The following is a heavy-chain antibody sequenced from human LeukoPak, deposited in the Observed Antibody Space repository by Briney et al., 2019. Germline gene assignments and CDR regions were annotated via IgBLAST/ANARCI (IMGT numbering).Heavy chain of an antibody. CDR2: ISSSSSYT. V-gene: IGHV3-11*06. D-gene: IGHD5-18*01. Sequence: GGSLRLSCAASGFTFSDYYMSWIRQAPGKGLEWVSYISSSSSYTNYADSVKGRFTISRDNAKNSLYLQMNSLRAEDTAVYYCARHTATLVGYYYYGMDVWGKGTTVTVSS. J-gene: IGHJ6*04. CDR1: GFTFSDYY. CDR3: ARHTATLVGYYYYGMDV.